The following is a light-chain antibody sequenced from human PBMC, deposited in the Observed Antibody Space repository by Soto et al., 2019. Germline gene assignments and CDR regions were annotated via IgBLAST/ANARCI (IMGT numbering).Light chain of an antibody. CDR2: ENN. V-gene: IGLV1-51*02. CDR3: GTWDSSLGAGRV. Sequence: QSVLTQPPSVSAAPGQKVTISCSGSSSNIGNNYVSWYQQLPGTAPKLLIYENNKRPSGIPARFSGSKSGTSATLGITGPQTGDEADYYGGTWDSSLGAGRVFGTGTKVTVL. CDR1: SSNIGNNY. J-gene: IGLJ1*01.